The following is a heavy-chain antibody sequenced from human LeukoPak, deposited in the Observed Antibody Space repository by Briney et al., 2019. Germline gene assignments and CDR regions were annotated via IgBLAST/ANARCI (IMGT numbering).Heavy chain of an antibody. CDR3: TRRRSSWYGNDY. CDR2: IRSKAYGGTT. D-gene: IGHD6-13*01. Sequence: PGGSLRLSCTASGFTFGDYVMSWVRQAPGKGLEWVGFIRSKAYGGTTEYAASVKGRFTISRDDSKSIAYLQMNSLKTEDTAVYYCTRRRSSWYGNDYWGQGTLVTVSS. CDR1: GFTFGDYV. J-gene: IGHJ4*02. V-gene: IGHV3-49*04.